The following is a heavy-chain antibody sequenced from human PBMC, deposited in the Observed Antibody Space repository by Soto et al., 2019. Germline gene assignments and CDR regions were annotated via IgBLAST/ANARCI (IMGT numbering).Heavy chain of an antibody. CDR1: GFSLSNARMG. D-gene: IGHD6-6*01. CDR2: IFSNDEK. V-gene: IGHV2-26*01. CDR3: ARSYSSSSTGYYYGMDV. Sequence: QVTLKESGPVLVKPTETLTLTCTVSGFSLSNARMGVSWIRQPPGKALEWLAHIFSNDEKSYSTSLKSRLTIAKDTSKRQVVLTMTNMDPVDTATYYCARSYSSSSTGYYYGMDVWGQGTTVTVSS. J-gene: IGHJ6*02.